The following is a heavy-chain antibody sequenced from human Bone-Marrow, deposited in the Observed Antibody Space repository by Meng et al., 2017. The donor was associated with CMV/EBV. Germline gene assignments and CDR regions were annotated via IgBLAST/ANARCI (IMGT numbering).Heavy chain of an antibody. V-gene: IGHV4-61*01. D-gene: IGHD1-26*01. CDR1: GGSVSSGSYY. J-gene: IGHJ4*02. CDR3: ARDLEVGATRLDY. Sequence: SETLSLTCTVSGGSVSSGSYYWSWIRQPPGKGLEWIGYIYYSGSTNYNPSLKSRVTISVDTSKNQFSLKLSSVTAADTAVYYCARDLEVGATRLDYWGQGTLVTVSS. CDR2: IYYSGST.